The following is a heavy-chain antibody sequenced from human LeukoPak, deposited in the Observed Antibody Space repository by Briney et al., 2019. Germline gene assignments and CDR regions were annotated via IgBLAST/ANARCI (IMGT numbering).Heavy chain of an antibody. D-gene: IGHD2-8*02. J-gene: IGHJ4*02. CDR1: GFTFSSYS. Sequence: GGSLRPSCAASGFTFSSYSMNWVRQAPGKGLEWVSSISSSSSYIYYADSVKGRFTISRDNAKNSLYLQMNSLRAEDTAVYYCARDIRVLVFDYWGQGTLVTVSS. CDR3: ARDIRVLVFDY. V-gene: IGHV3-21*01. CDR2: ISSSSSYI.